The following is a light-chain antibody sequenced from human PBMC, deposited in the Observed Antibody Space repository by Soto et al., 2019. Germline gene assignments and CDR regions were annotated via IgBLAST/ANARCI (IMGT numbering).Light chain of an antibody. Sequence: QSALTQPASVSGSPGQSITISCTGTSGDVGGYNYVSWYQQHPGKAPKLMIYDVTNRPSGVSNRFSCSKSGNTASLTISGLQAEDEADYYCSSYTSSSTLVVFGGGTKLTVL. CDR1: SGDVGGYNY. J-gene: IGLJ3*02. V-gene: IGLV2-14*03. CDR2: DVT. CDR3: SSYTSSSTLVV.